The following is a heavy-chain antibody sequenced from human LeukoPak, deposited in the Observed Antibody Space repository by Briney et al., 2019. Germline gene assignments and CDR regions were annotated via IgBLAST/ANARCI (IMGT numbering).Heavy chain of an antibody. J-gene: IGHJ4*02. CDR3: ARDTASSGYFF. CDR2: ISSSSGTI. V-gene: IGHV3-48*02. CDR1: GFRFDSYS. D-gene: IGHD3-22*01. Sequence: TGGSLRLSCAASGFRFDSYSMNWVRQAPGKWLEWVSYISSSSGTISYADSVKGRFTISRDNAKNSVYLQMNSLRDDDTGVYYCARDTASSGYFFGGQGTLVTVSS.